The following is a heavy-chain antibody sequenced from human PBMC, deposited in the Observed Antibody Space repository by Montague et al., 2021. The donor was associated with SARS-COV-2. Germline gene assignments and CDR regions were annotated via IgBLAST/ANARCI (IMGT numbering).Heavy chain of an antibody. CDR1: GFSLNASGVG. CDR3: AHSPIERGF. Sequence: PALVKPTQTLTLTCTFSGFSLNASGVGVGWIRQPPGKALEWFASICWDDDKRYSPSLKTRLTITKDTSKSQVVLRMTNVDPVDTATYYCAHSPIERGFWGQGTLVTVSS. V-gene: IGHV2-5*02. J-gene: IGHJ4*02. D-gene: IGHD5-24*01. CDR2: ICWDDDK.